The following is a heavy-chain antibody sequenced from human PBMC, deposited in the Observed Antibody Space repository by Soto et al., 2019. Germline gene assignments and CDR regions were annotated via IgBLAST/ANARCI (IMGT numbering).Heavy chain of an antibody. D-gene: IGHD2-15*01. CDR2: IYYSGST. CDR1: GGSISSGGYY. CDR3: AKSDLGYCSGGSCYPFDP. V-gene: IGHV4-31*03. J-gene: IGHJ5*02. Sequence: QVQLQESGPGLVKPSQTLSLTCTVSGGSISSGGYYWSWIRQHPGKGLEWIGYIYYSGSTYYNPSLKSRVTLSVDTSKNQFSLKLSSVTAADTAVYYCAKSDLGYCSGGSCYPFDPWGQGTLVTVSS.